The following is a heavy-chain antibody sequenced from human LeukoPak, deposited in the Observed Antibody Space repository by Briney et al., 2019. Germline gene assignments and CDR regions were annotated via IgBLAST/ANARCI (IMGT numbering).Heavy chain of an antibody. V-gene: IGHV4-30-2*01. CDR1: GGSINSGGYS. CDR3: ASSSYSSSRYSTGWFDP. CDR2: IYHSGST. Sequence: PSETLSLTCAVSGGSINSGGYSWSWIRQPPGKGLEWIGYIYHSGSTYYNPSLKSRVTISVDRSKNQFSLKLSSVTAADTAVYYCASSSYSSSRYSTGWFDPWGQGTLVTVSS. J-gene: IGHJ5*02. D-gene: IGHD6-13*01.